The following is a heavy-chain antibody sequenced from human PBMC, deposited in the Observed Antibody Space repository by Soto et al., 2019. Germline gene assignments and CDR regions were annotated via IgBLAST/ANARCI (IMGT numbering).Heavy chain of an antibody. D-gene: IGHD3-10*01. J-gene: IGHJ5*02. V-gene: IGHV4-39*01. Sequence: TSETLSLTCTVSGGSISSSSYYWGWIRQPPGKGLEWIGSIYYSGSTYYNPSLKSRVTISVDTSKNQFSLKLSSVTAADTAVYYCARLMVRGTNWFDPWGQGTLVTVSS. CDR1: GGSISSSSYY. CDR3: ARLMVRGTNWFDP. CDR2: IYYSGST.